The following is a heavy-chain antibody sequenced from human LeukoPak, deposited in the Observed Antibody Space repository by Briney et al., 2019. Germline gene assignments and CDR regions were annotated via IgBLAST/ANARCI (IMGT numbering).Heavy chain of an antibody. V-gene: IGHV1-69*04. CDR3: ARAGTNYYDSSGYLDY. D-gene: IGHD3-22*01. J-gene: IGHJ4*02. CDR1: GGTFSSYA. CDR2: IIPILGIA. Sequence: ASVKVSCKASGGTFSSYAISWVRQAPGQGLEWMGRIIPILGIANYAQKFQGRVTITADKSTSTAYMELSSLRSGDTAVYYCARAGTNYYDSSGYLDYWGQGTLVTVSS.